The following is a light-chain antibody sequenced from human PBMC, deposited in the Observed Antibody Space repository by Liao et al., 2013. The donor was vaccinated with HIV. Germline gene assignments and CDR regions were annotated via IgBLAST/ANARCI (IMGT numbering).Light chain of an antibody. J-gene: IGLJ2*01. CDR1: NIGGKS. CDR3: QTWDSSTVV. V-gene: IGLV3-1*01. Sequence: YELTQAPSVSVAPGETARITCGRYNIGGKSVHWYQQKSGQAPVLVIYQDNKRPSGIPERFSGSNSGNTATLTISGTQAMDEADYYCQTWDSSTVVFGGGTKLTVL. CDR2: QDN.